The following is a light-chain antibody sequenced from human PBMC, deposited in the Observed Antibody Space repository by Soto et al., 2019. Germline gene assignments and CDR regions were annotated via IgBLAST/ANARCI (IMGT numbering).Light chain of an antibody. J-gene: IGLJ1*01. V-gene: IGLV2-23*02. CDR1: SSDVGSYNL. CDR2: EVG. Sequence: QSALTQPASVSGSPGQSITISCTGTSSDVGSYNLVSWYQQHPGKAPKLMIYEVGKRPSGVSTRLSGSKSGNTASLTISGLQAEDEADYYCCSYAAGNTYIFGSGTKVTVL. CDR3: CSYAAGNTYI.